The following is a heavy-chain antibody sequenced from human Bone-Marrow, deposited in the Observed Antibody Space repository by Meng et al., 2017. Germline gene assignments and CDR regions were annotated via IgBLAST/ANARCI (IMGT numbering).Heavy chain of an antibody. CDR2: INIDGSST. CDR3: AQLGTTDY. CDR1: GFKLSSYW. D-gene: IGHD6-13*01. J-gene: IGHJ4*02. Sequence: QLVESGGDLVQPVGSLRLSCVASGFKLSSYWMHWVRQAPGKGLVWVSRINIDGSSTIYADSVEGRFTISRDNAKNTLYLQMNSLRVDDTAVYYCAQLGTTDYWGQGALVTVSS. V-gene: IGHV3-74*01.